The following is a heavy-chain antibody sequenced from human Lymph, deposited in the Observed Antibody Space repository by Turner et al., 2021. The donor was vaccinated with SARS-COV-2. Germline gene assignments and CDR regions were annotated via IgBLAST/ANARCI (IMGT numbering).Heavy chain of an antibody. CDR2: IIPILGIA. V-gene: IGHV1-69*04. J-gene: IGHJ5*02. D-gene: IGHD1-26*01. CDR3: ARGRLDSFGGGYYSWFDP. CDR1: GGTFSSYA. Sequence: QVQLVQSAAEVKKPASSVKVSCKASGGTFSSYAINWVRQAPGQGLEWMGRIIPILGIANYEQKFQGRVTITADKSTSTAYMELSSLRSEDTAVYYCARGRLDSFGGGYYSWFDPWGQGTLVTVSS.